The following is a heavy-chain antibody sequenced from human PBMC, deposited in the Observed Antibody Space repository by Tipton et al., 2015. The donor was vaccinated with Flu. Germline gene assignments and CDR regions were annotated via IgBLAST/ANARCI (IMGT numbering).Heavy chain of an antibody. Sequence: TLSLTCSVSGGSINSYYWTWIRQRPGKGLEWIGCIYYSGSTYYYPSLQSRVTISVDTPKNQFALKMNSVTAADTAVYHCARDQGFGGGLSYDYYALDVWGQGTTVTVSS. J-gene: IGHJ6*02. D-gene: IGHD3-10*01. V-gene: IGHV4-31*03. CDR2: IYYSGST. CDR1: GGSINSYY. CDR3: ARDQGFGGGLSYDYYALDV.